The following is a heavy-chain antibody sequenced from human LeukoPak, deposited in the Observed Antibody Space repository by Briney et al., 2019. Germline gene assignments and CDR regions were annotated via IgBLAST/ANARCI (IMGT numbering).Heavy chain of an antibody. CDR1: GGTFSSYA. CDR3: ATESQWLFYFDY. CDR2: IIPIFGTA. Sequence: SVKVSCKASGGTFSSYAISWVRQAPGQGLEWMGGIIPIFGTANYAQKFQGRVTITADESTSTAYMELSSLRSEDTAVYYCATESQWLFYFDYWGQGTLVTVSS. V-gene: IGHV1-69*13. J-gene: IGHJ4*02. D-gene: IGHD6-19*01.